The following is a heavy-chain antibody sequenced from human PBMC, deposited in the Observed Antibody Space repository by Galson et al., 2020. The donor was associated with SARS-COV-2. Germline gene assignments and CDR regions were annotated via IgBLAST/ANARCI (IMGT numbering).Heavy chain of an antibody. J-gene: IGHJ4*02. CDR2: IYYTGST. CDR3: ATRSGFGELSHDY. CDR1: GDSMASVSYY. Sequence: TLSLTCSVSGDSMASVSYYWSWIRQHPGKGLEWTGYIYYTGSTYYNPSLKSRLSISVDLSKSQFSLKLSSVTAADTAVYYCATRSGFGELSHDYWGQGTLVTVSS. D-gene: IGHD3-10*01. V-gene: IGHV4-31*03.